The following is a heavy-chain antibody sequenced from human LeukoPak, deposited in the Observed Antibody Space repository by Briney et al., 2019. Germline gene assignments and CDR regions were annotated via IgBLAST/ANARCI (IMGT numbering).Heavy chain of an antibody. CDR3: AKTFYGSGSSYDAFDM. J-gene: IGHJ3*02. Sequence: GGSLRLSCAASGFSFSNYGMHWVRQTPGKGLEWVAVISFDGGNEYYEDSVKGRFTISRDNSRKTLFLQMYSLRVEDTAVYYCAKTFYGSGSSYDAFDMWGQGTMVTVSS. V-gene: IGHV3-30*18. CDR2: ISFDGGNE. CDR1: GFSFSNYG. D-gene: IGHD3-10*01.